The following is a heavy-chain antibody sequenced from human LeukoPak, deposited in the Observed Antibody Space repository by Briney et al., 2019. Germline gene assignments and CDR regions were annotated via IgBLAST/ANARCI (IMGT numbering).Heavy chain of an antibody. CDR1: GDSVSSNSVV. CDR3: ARKTGAGFDY. Sequence: SQTLSLTCAISGDSVSSNSVVWNWIRQSPSRGLEWLGRTYYRSKWYNDYALSVKSRVTINPDISKNQFSLQMNPVTPEDTAVYYCARKTGAGFDYWGQGTLVTVSS. J-gene: IGHJ4*02. D-gene: IGHD4/OR15-4a*01. V-gene: IGHV6-1*01. CDR2: TYYRSKWYN.